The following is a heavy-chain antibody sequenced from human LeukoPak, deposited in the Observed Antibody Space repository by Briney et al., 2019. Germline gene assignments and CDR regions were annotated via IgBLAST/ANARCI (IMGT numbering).Heavy chain of an antibody. J-gene: IGHJ4*02. CDR2: ISGTGVST. CDR3: AKDHCSNCLRDFDY. CDR1: GFTFSSYA. V-gene: IGHV3-23*01. D-gene: IGHD6-13*01. Sequence: GGSLRLSCAASGFTFSSYAISWVRQAPGKGLEWVSGISGTGVSTYYADSVKGRFTISRDNSKNTLYLQMNSLRAEDTAVYHCAKDHCSNCLRDFDYWGQGTLVTVSS.